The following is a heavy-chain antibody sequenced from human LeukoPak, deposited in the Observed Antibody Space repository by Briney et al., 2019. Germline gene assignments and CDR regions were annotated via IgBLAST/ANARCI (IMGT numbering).Heavy chain of an antibody. Sequence: ASVKVSCKASGYTFTNYYIHWVRQAPGHGLEWLGISNPSGDSTNYAQKFQGRVTMTRDTSTSTAYMELSSLGSEDTAVYYCARDTDDLDIWGQGTMVTVSS. CDR2: SNPSGDST. CDR3: ARDTDDLDI. CDR1: GYTFTNYY. V-gene: IGHV1-46*01. J-gene: IGHJ3*02.